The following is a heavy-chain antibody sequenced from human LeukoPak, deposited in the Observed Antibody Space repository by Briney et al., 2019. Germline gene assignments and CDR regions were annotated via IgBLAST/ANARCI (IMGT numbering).Heavy chain of an antibody. CDR2: ISSRSGYI. Sequence: GGSLRLSCAASGFTFSSYSMNWVRQAPGKGLEWVSSISSRSGYIYYADSVKGRFTISRDNAKNSLFLQMNSQRADDTAVYYCARGGTLEYFQHWGQGTLVTVSS. V-gene: IGHV3-21*01. J-gene: IGHJ1*01. CDR3: ARGGTLEYFQH. CDR1: GFTFSSYS.